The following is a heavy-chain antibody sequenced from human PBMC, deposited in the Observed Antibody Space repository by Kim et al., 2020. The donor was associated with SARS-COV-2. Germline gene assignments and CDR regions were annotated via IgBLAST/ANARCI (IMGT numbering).Heavy chain of an antibody. CDR1: GFTVSSNY. CDR2: IYSGGST. J-gene: IGHJ5*02. D-gene: IGHD3-10*01. CDR3: AREGSSYYGSVISNWFDP. Sequence: GGSLRLSCAASGFTVSSNYMSWVRQAPGKGLEWVSVIYSGGSTYYADSVKGRFTISRDNSKNTLYLQMNSLRAEDTAVYYCAREGSSYYGSVISNWFDPWGQGTRVTVSS. V-gene: IGHV3-66*01.